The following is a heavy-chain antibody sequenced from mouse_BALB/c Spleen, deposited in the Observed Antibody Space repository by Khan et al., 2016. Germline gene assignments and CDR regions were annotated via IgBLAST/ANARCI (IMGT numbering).Heavy chain of an antibody. V-gene: IGHV9-1*02. CDR1: GYAFTNYG. CDR3: SRRRQLYLYYAMDY. Sequence: QIQLGQSGPDLKKPGETVKISCKASGYAFTNYGMNWVKQAPGKGLEWMGWIDPYSGESKYADDFKGRFAFSLETSAGTAYLQFISLKNEDLATHLCSRRRQLYLYYAMDYWGQGTSVTVSS. D-gene: IGHD6-1*01. J-gene: IGHJ4*01. CDR2: IDPYSGES.